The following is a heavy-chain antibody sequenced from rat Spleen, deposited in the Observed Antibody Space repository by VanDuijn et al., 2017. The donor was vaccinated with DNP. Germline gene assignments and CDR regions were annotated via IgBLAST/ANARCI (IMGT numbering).Heavy chain of an antibody. D-gene: IGHD1-4*01. Sequence: EVQLVESGGGLVQPGRSLKLSCAASGFTFSTFWMFWVRQAPGKGLEWIASINTDDGNTYYPDSVKGRFTISRDNAKSTLYLQMNSLRSEDMATYYCARPYGYNNGGFAYWGQGTLVTVSS. V-gene: IGHV5-58*01. J-gene: IGHJ3*01. CDR1: GFTFSTFW. CDR3: ARPYGYNNGGFAY. CDR2: INTDDGNT.